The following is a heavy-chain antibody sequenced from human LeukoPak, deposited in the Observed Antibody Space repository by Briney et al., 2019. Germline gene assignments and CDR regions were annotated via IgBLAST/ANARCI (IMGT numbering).Heavy chain of an antibody. J-gene: IGHJ4*02. CDR2: IYPGDSDT. D-gene: IGHD3-10*02. CDR3: ARHRSDSVRGVISSFFDY. CDR1: GYSFTSYW. V-gene: IGHV5-51*01. Sequence: GESLKISCKGSGYSFTSYWIGWVRQMPGKGLEWMGIIYPGDSDTRYSPSFQGQVTISADKSISTAYLQWSSLKASDTAMYYCARHRSDSVRGVISSFFDYWGQGTLVTVSS.